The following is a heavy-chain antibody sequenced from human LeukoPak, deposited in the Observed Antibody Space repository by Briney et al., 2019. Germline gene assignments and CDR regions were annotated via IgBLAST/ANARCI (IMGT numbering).Heavy chain of an antibody. CDR2: INPNNGDT. D-gene: IGHD1-7*01. CDR1: GYTFSAYY. CDR3: ARFLFGTKFYFAF. J-gene: IGHJ4*02. V-gene: IGHV1-2*02. Sequence: ASVKVSCKASGYTFSAYYIHWVRQAPGHGLEWMGWINPNNGDTVYAQRFQGRVTMTRDTSISTAYMELTGLSFDDTAVYYCARFLFGTKFYFAFWGQGTLVTVSS.